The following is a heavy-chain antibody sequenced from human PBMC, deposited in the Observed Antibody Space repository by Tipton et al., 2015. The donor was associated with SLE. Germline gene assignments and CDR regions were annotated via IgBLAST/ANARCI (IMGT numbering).Heavy chain of an antibody. V-gene: IGHV3-48*03. Sequence: GSLRLSCAASGFTFSSYEMNWVRQAPGKGLGWILYSNSRGSVLYDADSVTGRFTISRDNAKNLLYLQMNSLRVEDTALYYCARSRPHSKPGPSPLFDYWGQGTLVSVSS. CDR3: ARSRPHSKPGPSPLFDY. CDR2: SNSRGSVL. D-gene: IGHD4-11*01. CDR1: GFTFSSYE. J-gene: IGHJ4*02.